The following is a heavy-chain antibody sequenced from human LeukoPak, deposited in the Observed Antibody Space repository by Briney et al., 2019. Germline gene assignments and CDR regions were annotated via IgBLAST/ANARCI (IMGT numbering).Heavy chain of an antibody. CDR2: IYYSGST. CDR3: ARQTGFGDDPEFDY. J-gene: IGHJ4*02. CDR1: GGSISSYY. D-gene: IGHD3-10*01. V-gene: IGHV4-59*08. Sequence: SETLSLTCTVPGGSISSYYWSWIRQPPGKGLEWIGYIYYSGSTNYNPSLKSRVTISVDTSKNQFSLKLSSVTAADTAVYYCARQTGFGDDPEFDYWGQGTPVTVSS.